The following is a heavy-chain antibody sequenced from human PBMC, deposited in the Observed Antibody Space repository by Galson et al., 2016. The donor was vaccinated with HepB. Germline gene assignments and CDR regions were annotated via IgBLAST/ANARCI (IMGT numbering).Heavy chain of an antibody. CDR2: ITSKAYNYAT. Sequence: SLRLSCAASGFIFSGSAMHWVRQASGKGLEWVGRITSKAYNYATAYGASVRGRFTISRDDSKNTAYLQMNSLKTEDTAVYYCTKWDVYRDPYDYWGQGTLVTVSS. V-gene: IGHV3-73*01. D-gene: IGHD3-16*01. CDR3: TKWDVYRDPYDY. J-gene: IGHJ4*02. CDR1: GFIFSGSA.